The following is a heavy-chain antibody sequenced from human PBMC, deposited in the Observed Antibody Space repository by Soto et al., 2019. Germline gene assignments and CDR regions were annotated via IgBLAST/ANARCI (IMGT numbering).Heavy chain of an antibody. Sequence: EVQLVESGGGLVQPGGSLRLSCAASGFTFSSYWMSWVRQAPGTGLEWVANIKQDGSEKYYVDSVKGRFTISRDNAKNSLYLQMNSLRAEDTAVYYCALTPEGYDILTGPYYFDYWGQGTLVTVSS. CDR2: IKQDGSEK. V-gene: IGHV3-7*01. D-gene: IGHD3-9*01. CDR3: ALTPEGYDILTGPYYFDY. CDR1: GFTFSSYW. J-gene: IGHJ4*02.